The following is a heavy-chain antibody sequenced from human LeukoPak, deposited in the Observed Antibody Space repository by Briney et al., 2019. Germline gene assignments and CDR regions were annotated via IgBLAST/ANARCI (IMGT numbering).Heavy chain of an antibody. Sequence: PGGSLRLSCAASGFTFSSYSMNWVRQAPGKGLEWVAVISYDGSNKYYADSVKGRFTISRDNSKNTLYLQMNSLRAEDTAVYYCARDPLSELGTDYYGMDVWGQGTTVTVSS. J-gene: IGHJ6*02. D-gene: IGHD7-27*01. CDR2: ISYDGSNK. CDR1: GFTFSSYS. CDR3: ARDPLSELGTDYYGMDV. V-gene: IGHV3-30*03.